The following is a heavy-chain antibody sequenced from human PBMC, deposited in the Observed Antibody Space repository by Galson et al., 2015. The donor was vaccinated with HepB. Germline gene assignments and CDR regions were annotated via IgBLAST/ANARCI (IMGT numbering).Heavy chain of an antibody. CDR3: ASLTSTYGDYGGV. D-gene: IGHD4-17*01. Sequence: SLRLSCAASGFTFSSYAMNWVRQAPGKGLEWVSSIGSSGTTTYYADSVKGRFTISRDNSKNTLHLQMNSLRAEDTAVYYCASLTSTYGDYGGVWGQGTLVTVSS. CDR1: GFTFSSYA. V-gene: IGHV3-23*01. CDR2: IGSSGTTT. J-gene: IGHJ4*02.